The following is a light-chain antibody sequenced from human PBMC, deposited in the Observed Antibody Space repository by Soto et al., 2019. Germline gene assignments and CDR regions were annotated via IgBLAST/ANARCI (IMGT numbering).Light chain of an antibody. Sequence: QSALTQPASVSGSPGQSITISCTGTSSDVGGYNYVSWYQQHPGKAPKLIIYELSNRPSGVSNRFSGSKSGNTASLTISGRQAEVEADYFCNSYTSKSTGVFGTGTKLTVL. CDR2: ELS. CDR3: NSYTSKSTGV. J-gene: IGLJ1*01. CDR1: SSDVGGYNY. V-gene: IGLV2-14*01.